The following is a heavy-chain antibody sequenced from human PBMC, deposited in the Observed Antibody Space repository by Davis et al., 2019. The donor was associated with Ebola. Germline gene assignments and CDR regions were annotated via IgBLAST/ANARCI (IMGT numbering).Heavy chain of an antibody. J-gene: IGHJ6*02. D-gene: IGHD3-3*01. CDR3: AREYYDFWSGEGYYGMDV. Sequence: PGGSLRLSCAASGFTFSSYAMHWVRQAPGKGLEWVAVISYDGSNKYYADSVKGRFTISRDNSKNTLYLQMNSLRAEDTAVYYCAREYYDFWSGEGYYGMDVWGQGTTVTVSS. V-gene: IGHV3-30-3*01. CDR2: ISYDGSNK. CDR1: GFTFSSYA.